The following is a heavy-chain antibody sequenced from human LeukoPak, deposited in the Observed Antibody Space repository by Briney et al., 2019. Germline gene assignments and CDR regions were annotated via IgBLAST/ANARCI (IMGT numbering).Heavy chain of an antibody. Sequence: SETLSLTRAVYGGSFSGYYWSWIRQPPGKGLEWIGEINHSGSTNYNPSLKSRVTISVDTSKNQFSLKLSSVTAADTAVYYCARGYLSAYYYDSSGYLNYWDQGTLVTVSS. CDR3: ARGYLSAYYYDSSGYLNY. D-gene: IGHD3-22*01. CDR1: GGSFSGYY. V-gene: IGHV4-34*01. CDR2: INHSGST. J-gene: IGHJ4*02.